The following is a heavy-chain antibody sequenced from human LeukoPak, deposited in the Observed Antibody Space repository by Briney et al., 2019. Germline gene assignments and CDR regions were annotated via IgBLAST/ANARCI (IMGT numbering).Heavy chain of an antibody. V-gene: IGHV3-74*01. J-gene: IGHJ4*01. CDR1: GFTLRNYW. CDR3: ARYSSSSGGASYSLDY. Sequence: GGSLRLSCTASGFTLRNYWMHWVPQSPGKRLVWVSRISGDGSVTNYADSVQGRLTISRDNAKNILYMQINTLRSEDTAVYYCARYSSSSGGASYSLDYWGHGTLVTVSS. D-gene: IGHD6-6*01. CDR2: ISGDGSVT.